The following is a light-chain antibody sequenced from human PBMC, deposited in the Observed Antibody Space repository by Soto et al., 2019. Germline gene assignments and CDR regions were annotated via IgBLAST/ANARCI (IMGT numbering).Light chain of an antibody. V-gene: IGKV3-20*01. CDR3: QHYGSLSIT. Sequence: EIVLTQSPGTLSLSPGERATLSCRASQSVTSSSHLAWYQQKPGQAPRLLIYGASSRATGIPDRFSGSGSWIKFTLTINRLEPEDFAVYYCQHYGSLSITFGQGTRLEIK. CDR2: GAS. J-gene: IGKJ5*01. CDR1: QSVTSSSH.